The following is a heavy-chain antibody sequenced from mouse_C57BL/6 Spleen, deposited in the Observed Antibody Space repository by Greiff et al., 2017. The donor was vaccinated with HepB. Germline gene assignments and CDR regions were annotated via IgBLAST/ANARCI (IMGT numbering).Heavy chain of an antibody. CDR2: IYPGSGNT. V-gene: IGHV1-76*01. Sequence: VQLQQSGAELVRPGASVKLSCKASGYTFTDYYINWVKQRPGQGLEWIARIYPGSGNTYYNEKFKGKATLTAEKSSSTAYMQLSSLTSEDSAVYFCASITTVVAPGWYFDVWGTGTTVTVSS. J-gene: IGHJ1*03. CDR1: GYTFTDYY. D-gene: IGHD1-1*01. CDR3: ASITTVVAPGWYFDV.